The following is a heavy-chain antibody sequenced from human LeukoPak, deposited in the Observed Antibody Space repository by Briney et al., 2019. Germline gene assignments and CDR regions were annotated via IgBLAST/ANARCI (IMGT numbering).Heavy chain of an antibody. Sequence: GASVTVSCKASGYTFTSYYMHWVRQAPGQGLEWMGIINPSGGSTSYAQKFQGRVTMTRDTSTSTVYMELSSLRSEDTAVYYCARVREELGYCSSTSCSSFDYWGQGTLVTVSS. CDR1: GYTFTSYY. D-gene: IGHD2-2*01. V-gene: IGHV1-46*01. CDR3: ARVREELGYCSSTSCSSFDY. CDR2: INPSGGST. J-gene: IGHJ4*02.